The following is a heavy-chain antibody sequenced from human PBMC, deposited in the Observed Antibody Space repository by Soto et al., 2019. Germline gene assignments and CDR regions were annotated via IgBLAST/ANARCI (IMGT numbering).Heavy chain of an antibody. J-gene: IGHJ4*02. Sequence: EVQLVESGGGLVQPGWSLRLSCAASGFTVSSNYMSWVRQAPGKGLEWVSLIYGGGSTFFADSVKGRFTISRDNSKNTLYLQMNSLRVEDTAVYYCAGDRYTSTWYTHWGQGTLVTVSS. CDR3: AGDRYTSTWYTH. D-gene: IGHD6-13*01. V-gene: IGHV3-66*01. CDR2: IYGGGST. CDR1: GFTVSSNY.